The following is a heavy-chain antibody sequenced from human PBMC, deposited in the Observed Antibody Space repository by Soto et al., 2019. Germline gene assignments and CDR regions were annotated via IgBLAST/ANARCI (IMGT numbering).Heavy chain of an antibody. CDR1: GFTFSYYW. CDR2: IHSDGSST. D-gene: IGHD1-26*01. CDR3: ARGDRGAFDL. J-gene: IGHJ3*01. Sequence: EVQLVESGGGLVRPGGSLRLSCAASGFTFSYYWRHWVRQAPGKGLVWVSRIHSDGSSTTYADFVKGRFIISRDNARNTVDLQMNSVRVEDTAVYYCARGDRGAFDLWGQGPVVTVSS. V-gene: IGHV3-74*01.